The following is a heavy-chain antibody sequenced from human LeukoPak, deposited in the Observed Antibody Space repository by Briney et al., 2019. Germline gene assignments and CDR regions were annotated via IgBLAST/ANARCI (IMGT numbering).Heavy chain of an antibody. J-gene: IGHJ5*02. CDR1: GGFFSGYY. Sequence: SETLSLTCAVYGGFFSGYYWSWIRQPPGKGLEWIGEINHSGSTNYNPSLKSRVTISVDTSKNQFSLKLSSVTAADTAVYYCATSSLGYCSGGSCANWFDPWGQGTLVTVSS. V-gene: IGHV4-34*01. CDR2: INHSGST. D-gene: IGHD2-15*01. CDR3: ATSSLGYCSGGSCANWFDP.